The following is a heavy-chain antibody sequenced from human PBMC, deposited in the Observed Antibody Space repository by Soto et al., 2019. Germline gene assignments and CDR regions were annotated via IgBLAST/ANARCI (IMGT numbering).Heavy chain of an antibody. J-gene: IGHJ4*02. CDR1: GFTFSSYG. CDR3: AREGGYDFWSAYDFDY. CDR2: ILYDGSNK. D-gene: IGHD3-3*01. V-gene: IGHV3-33*01. Sequence: QVQLVESGGGVVQPGRSLRLSCAASGFTFSSYGMHWVRQAPGKGLEWVAVILYDGSNKYYADSVKGRFTISRDNSKNTLYLQMNSLRAEDTAVYYCAREGGYDFWSAYDFDYWGQGTLVTVSS.